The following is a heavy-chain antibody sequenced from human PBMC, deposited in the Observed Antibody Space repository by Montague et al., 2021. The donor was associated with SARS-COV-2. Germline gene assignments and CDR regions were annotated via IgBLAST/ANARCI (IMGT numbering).Heavy chain of an antibody. CDR3: ARRGRKLLPVATTIGGFDI. J-gene: IGHJ3*02. D-gene: IGHD5-12*01. V-gene: IGHV4-39*02. Sequence: SETLSLTCTVSGGSISSNNYYWDWIRQPPGKGLEWIGSIYDSGSTYYHPSLKSRVTISVDTSKNHFSLKLNSVTAADTAVYYCARRGRKLLPVATTIGGFDIWGQGTMVTVSS. CDR2: IYDSGST. CDR1: GGSISSNNYY.